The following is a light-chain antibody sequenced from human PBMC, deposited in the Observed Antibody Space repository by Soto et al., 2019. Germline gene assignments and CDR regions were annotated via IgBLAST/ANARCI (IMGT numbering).Light chain of an antibody. J-gene: IGKJ3*01. Sequence: EIVLTQSPGTLSLSPGEGATVSCRVSQSINSKSLVWYQRKFGQAPRLLIYNTSSRATGIPDRFSGSASGTDCPLSISRLEPDDFAVYYCQHYGGSFIFGPGTKVDFK. V-gene: IGKV3-20*01. CDR3: QHYGGSFI. CDR1: QSINSKS. CDR2: NTS.